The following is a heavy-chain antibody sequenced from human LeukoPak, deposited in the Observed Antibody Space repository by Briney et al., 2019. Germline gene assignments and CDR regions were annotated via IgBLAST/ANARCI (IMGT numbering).Heavy chain of an antibody. D-gene: IGHD3-3*01. CDR2: ISYDGSNK. CDR3: GRDHRDFWSGYHDY. CDR1: GFTFSSYA. V-gene: IGHV3-30*01. J-gene: IGHJ4*02. Sequence: PGRSLRLSCAASGFTFSSYAMHWVRQAPGKGLEWVAVISYDGSNKYYADSVKGRFTISRDNSKNTLYLQMNSLRAEDTAVYYCGRDHRDFWSGYHDYWGQGTLVTVSS.